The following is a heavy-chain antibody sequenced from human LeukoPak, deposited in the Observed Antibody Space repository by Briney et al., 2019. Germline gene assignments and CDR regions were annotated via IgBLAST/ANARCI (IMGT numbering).Heavy chain of an antibody. J-gene: IGHJ4*02. CDR3: ARRVVAARPFDY. D-gene: IGHD6-6*01. CDR1: RGSLNSSSYY. V-gene: IGHV4-39*01. Sequence: KPSENPSPNCTVPRGSLNSSSYYWGLIPPPPRKGPEWIGSIYYSGSTYYNPSLKSRVTISVDTSKNQFSLKLSSVTAADTAVYYCARRVVAARPFDYWGQGTLVTVSS. CDR2: IYYSGST.